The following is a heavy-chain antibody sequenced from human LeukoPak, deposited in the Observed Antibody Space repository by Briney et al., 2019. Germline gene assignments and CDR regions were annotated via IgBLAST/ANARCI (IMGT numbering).Heavy chain of an antibody. CDR3: AKDSPTSAMVDFDS. Sequence: PGGSLRLSCAASGFAFSDYAMSWVRQAPGKGLQWVSAIGGGGYTTYYADSVKGRFTISRGNSKNTLYLQMNSLRAEDTAVYYCAKDSPTSAMVDFDSWGQGTLVTVSS. CDR2: IGGGGYTT. CDR1: GFAFSDYA. J-gene: IGHJ4*02. V-gene: IGHV3-23*01. D-gene: IGHD2/OR15-2a*01.